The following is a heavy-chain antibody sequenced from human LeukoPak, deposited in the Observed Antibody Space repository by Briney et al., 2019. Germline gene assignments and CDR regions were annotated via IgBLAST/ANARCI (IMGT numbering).Heavy chain of an antibody. J-gene: IGHJ3*02. CDR1: GFTFSSYS. D-gene: IGHD3-22*01. CDR3: ARKRGYYDSSGYWALEAFDI. V-gene: IGHV3-21*01. CDR2: ISGSSSYI. Sequence: PGGSLRLSCAASGFTFSSYSMNWVRQAPGKGLEWVSSISGSSSYIYYADSVKGRFTISRDNAKNSLYLQMNSLRAEDTAVYYCARKRGYYDSSGYWALEAFDIWGQGTMVTVSS.